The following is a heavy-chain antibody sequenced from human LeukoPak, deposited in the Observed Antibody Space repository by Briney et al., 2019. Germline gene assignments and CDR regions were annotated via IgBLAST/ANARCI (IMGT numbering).Heavy chain of an antibody. D-gene: IGHD2-2*01. CDR2: IRYDGSNK. J-gene: IGHJ4*02. Sequence: GGSLRLSCAASGFTFSTYGMDWVRQAPDKGLEWVAYIRYDGSNKNYADSVKGRFTISRDNSKNTLYLQMSSLRAEDTAVYYCAKVATGYCSSTSCPFDSWGEGTLGTVSS. V-gene: IGHV3-30*02. CDR1: GFTFSTYG. CDR3: AKVATGYCSSTSCPFDS.